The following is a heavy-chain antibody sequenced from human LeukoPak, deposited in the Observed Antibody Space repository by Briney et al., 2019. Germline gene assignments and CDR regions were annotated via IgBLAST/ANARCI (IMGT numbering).Heavy chain of an antibody. CDR3: ARGYRDTAMFLDY. Sequence: PGGSLRLSCAASGFTFSSYWMSWVRQAPGKGLEWISCISGDNIIHQADSVKGRFTISRDNGKNSVYLQMDSLRAEDSAIYYCARGYRDTAMFLDYWGQGILVTVSS. CDR2: ISGDNII. J-gene: IGHJ4*02. CDR1: GFTFSSYW. V-gene: IGHV3-69-1*02. D-gene: IGHD5-18*01.